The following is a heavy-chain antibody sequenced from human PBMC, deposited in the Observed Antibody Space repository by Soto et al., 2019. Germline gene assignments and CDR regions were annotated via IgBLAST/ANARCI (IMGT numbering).Heavy chain of an antibody. CDR2: ISSSSSYI. D-gene: IGHD6-19*01. Sequence: EVQLVESGGGLVKPGGSLRLSCAASGFTFSSYSMNWVRQAPGKWLEWVSSISSSSSYIYYADSVKGRFTISRDNAKNSLYLQMNSLRAEDTAVYYCAKAPYSSGWYRRMGYWGQGTLVTVSS. V-gene: IGHV3-21*01. CDR3: AKAPYSSGWYRRMGY. CDR1: GFTFSSYS. J-gene: IGHJ4*02.